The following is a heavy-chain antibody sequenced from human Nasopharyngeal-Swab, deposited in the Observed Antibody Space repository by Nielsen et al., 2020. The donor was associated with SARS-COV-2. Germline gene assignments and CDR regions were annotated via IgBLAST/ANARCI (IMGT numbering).Heavy chain of an antibody. CDR2: INPNSVDT. CDR3: AMVYSRSFEY. Sequence: ASAQVSCKASGYTFTHYYMLCLRHPPGQGLAWLGRINPNSVDTNYAQKFQGRVTMTRDTSISTAYMVLSRLRSDDTAVYYWAMVYSRSFEYWGQGTQVTVSS. V-gene: IGHV1-2*06. CDR1: GYTFTHYY. J-gene: IGHJ4*02. D-gene: IGHD6-6*01.